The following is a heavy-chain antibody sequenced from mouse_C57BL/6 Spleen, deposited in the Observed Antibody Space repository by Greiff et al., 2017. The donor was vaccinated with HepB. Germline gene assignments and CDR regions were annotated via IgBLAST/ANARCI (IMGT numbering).Heavy chain of an antibody. V-gene: IGHV5-17*01. CDR2: ISSGSSTI. Sequence: EVKLVESGGGLVKPGGSLKLSCAASGFTFSDYGMHWVRQAPEKGLEWVAYISSGSSTIYYADKLKGRFTIALDNAKTALFLQMTSLSSEDTAMYYGARGGYDDYCYFDFWGTGTTVTVSS. CDR1: GFTFSDYG. CDR3: ARGGYDDYCYFDF. D-gene: IGHD2-2*01. J-gene: IGHJ1*03.